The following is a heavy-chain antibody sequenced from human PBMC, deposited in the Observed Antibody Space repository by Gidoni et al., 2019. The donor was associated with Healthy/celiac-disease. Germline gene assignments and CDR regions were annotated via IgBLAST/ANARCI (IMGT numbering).Heavy chain of an antibody. CDR3: ASFTVTTAPNFDY. Sequence: DVHLLESAGGLAQPGGSLSLSSSASGLSFSSYAMSWVRQPPRKGLEWVSAISGSGGSTYYADSVKGRFTISRDNSKNTLYLQMNSLRAEDTAVYYCASFTVTTAPNFDYWGQGTLVTVSS. J-gene: IGHJ4*02. D-gene: IGHD4-17*01. CDR1: GLSFSSYA. CDR2: ISGSGGST. V-gene: IGHV3-23*01.